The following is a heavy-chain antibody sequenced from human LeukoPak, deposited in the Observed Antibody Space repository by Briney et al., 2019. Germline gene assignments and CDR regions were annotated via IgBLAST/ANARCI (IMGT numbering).Heavy chain of an antibody. V-gene: IGHV4-61*02. CDR3: ARDLSPVYCSSTSCYSLQYNWFDP. CDR2: IYTSGST. D-gene: IGHD2-2*01. J-gene: IGHJ5*02. Sequence: SQTLSLTCTVSGGSISSGSYYWSWIRQPAGKGLEWIGRIYTSGSTNYNPSLKSRVTISVDTSKNQFSLKLSSVTAADTAVYYCARDLSPVYCSSTSCYSLQYNWFDPWGQGTLVTVSS. CDR1: GGSISSGSYY.